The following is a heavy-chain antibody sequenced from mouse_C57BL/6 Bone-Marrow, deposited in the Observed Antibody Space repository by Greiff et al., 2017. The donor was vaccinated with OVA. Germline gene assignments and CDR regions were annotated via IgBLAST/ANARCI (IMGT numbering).Heavy chain of an antibody. Sequence: QVQLKQPGAELVRPGSSVKLSCKASGYTFTSYWMHWVKQRPIQGLEWIGNIDPSDSDTHYNQKFKDKATLTVDKSSSTAYMQLSSLTSEDSAVYYCARIYFDYWGQGTTLTVSS. V-gene: IGHV1-52*01. CDR3: ARIYFDY. CDR2: IDPSDSDT. J-gene: IGHJ2*01. CDR1: GYTFTSYW.